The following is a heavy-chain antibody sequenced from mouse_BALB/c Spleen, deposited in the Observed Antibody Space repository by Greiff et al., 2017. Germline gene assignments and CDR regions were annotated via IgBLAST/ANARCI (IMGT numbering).Heavy chain of an antibody. D-gene: IGHD1-1*01. CDR2: ISSGSSTI. J-gene: IGHJ3*01. Sequence: EVQGVESGGGLVQPGGSRKLSCAASGFTFSSFGMHWVRQAPEKGLEWVAYISSGSSTIYYADTVKGRFTISRDNPKNTLFLQMTSLRSEDTAMYYCAMDYGFAYWGQGTLVTVSA. CDR1: GFTFSSFG. CDR3: AMDYGFAY. V-gene: IGHV5-17*02.